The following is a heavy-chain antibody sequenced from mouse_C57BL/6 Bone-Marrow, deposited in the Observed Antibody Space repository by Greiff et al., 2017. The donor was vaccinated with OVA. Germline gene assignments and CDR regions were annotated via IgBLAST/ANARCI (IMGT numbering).Heavy chain of an antibody. CDR2: ISYSGST. Sequence: EVKVVESGPGLAKPSQTLSLTCSVTGYSITSDYWNWIRKFPGNKLEYMGYISYSGSTYYNPSLKSRISITRDTSKNQYYLQLNSVTTEDTATYYCARRGLRRGYAMDYWGQGTSVTVSS. J-gene: IGHJ4*01. D-gene: IGHD2-4*01. CDR1: GYSITSDY. CDR3: ARRGLRRGYAMDY. V-gene: IGHV3-8*01.